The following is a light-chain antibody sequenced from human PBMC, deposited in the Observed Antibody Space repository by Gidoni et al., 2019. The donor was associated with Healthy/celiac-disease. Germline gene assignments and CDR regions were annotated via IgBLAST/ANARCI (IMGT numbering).Light chain of an antibody. J-gene: IGKJ2*01. Sequence: DIVLTQSPDSLAVSLGERATINCKSSQSFLYSSNNKNYLAWYQQKPGQPPKLLIYWASTRETGVPDRFSGSGSGTDFTLTISSLQAEDVAVYYCQQDYSTPYTFGQGTKLEIK. CDR1: QSFLYSSNNKNY. CDR2: WAS. V-gene: IGKV4-1*01. CDR3: QQDYSTPYT.